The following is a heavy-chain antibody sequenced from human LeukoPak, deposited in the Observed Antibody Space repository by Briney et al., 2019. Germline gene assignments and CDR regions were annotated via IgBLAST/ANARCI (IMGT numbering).Heavy chain of an antibody. V-gene: IGHV4-59*01. D-gene: IGHD7-27*01. Sequence: SETLSLTCTVSGGSISSYYWSWIRQPPGKGLEWIGYIYYSGSTNYNPSLKSRVTISVDTSKNQFSLKLSSVTAADTAVYYCARGLTGDRDYWGQGTLVTVSS. CDR3: ARGLTGDRDY. J-gene: IGHJ4*02. CDR1: GGSISSYY. CDR2: IYYSGST.